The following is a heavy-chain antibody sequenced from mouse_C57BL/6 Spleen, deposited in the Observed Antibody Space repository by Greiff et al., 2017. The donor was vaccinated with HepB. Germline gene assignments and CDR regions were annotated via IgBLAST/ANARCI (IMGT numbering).Heavy chain of an antibody. CDR2: INPNNGGT. J-gene: IGHJ2*01. V-gene: IGHV1-22*01. D-gene: IGHD1-1*01. Sequence: EVQLQQSGPELVKPGASVKMSCKASGYTFTDYNMHWVKQSHGKSLEWIGYINPNNGGTSYNQKFKGKDTLTVNKSSSTAYMELRSLTSEDSAVYYCAGADYYRRSYHYWGQSTTLTVSS. CDR1: GYTFTDYN. CDR3: AGADYYRRSYHY.